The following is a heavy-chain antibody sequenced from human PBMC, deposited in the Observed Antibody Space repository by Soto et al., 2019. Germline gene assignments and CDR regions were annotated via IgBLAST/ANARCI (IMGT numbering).Heavy chain of an antibody. CDR3: AAIHRSLYYYYGMDV. V-gene: IGHV4-30-2*01. CDR1: GGSITSRGYS. Sequence: PSETLSLTCAVSGGSITSRGYSWSWIRQPPGKGLEWIGYIYHGGSSYYNPSLKSRVTMSVDTSNNHFSLKLSSVTAADTAVYYCAAIHRSLYYYYGMDVWGQGTTVTVSS. J-gene: IGHJ6*02. CDR2: IYHGGSS.